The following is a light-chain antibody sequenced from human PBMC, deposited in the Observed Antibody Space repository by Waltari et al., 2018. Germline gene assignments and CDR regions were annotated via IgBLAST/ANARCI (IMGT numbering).Light chain of an antibody. J-gene: IGLJ2*01. V-gene: IGLV2-23*02. CDR3: CSYAGSYNVV. CDR2: RVN. CDR1: TSVVGRYNL. Sequence: QSALTQPASVSGSPGQSVTFSCTGSTSVVGRYNLASSYQQHPGKAPKLIIYRVNKRPSGVSNRCSGSKSGNTASLTISGLQAEDEADYYCCSYAGSYNVVFGGGTELTVL.